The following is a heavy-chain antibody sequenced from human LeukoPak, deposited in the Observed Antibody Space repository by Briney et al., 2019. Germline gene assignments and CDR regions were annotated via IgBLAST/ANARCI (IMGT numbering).Heavy chain of an antibody. Sequence: PGGSLRLSCAASGFTFSSYWMHWVRQAPGKGLVWVSRINSDGSSTSYADSVRGRFTISRDNAKNTLYLQMNSLRAEDTAVYYCAREYPAELRYFGWSFNWFDPWGQGTLVTVSS. CDR1: GFTFSSYW. CDR2: INSDGSST. D-gene: IGHD3-9*01. V-gene: IGHV3-74*01. J-gene: IGHJ5*02. CDR3: AREYPAELRYFGWSFNWFDP.